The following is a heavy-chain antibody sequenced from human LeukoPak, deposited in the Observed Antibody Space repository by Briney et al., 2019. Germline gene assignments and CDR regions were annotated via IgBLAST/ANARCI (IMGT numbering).Heavy chain of an antibody. D-gene: IGHD6-25*01. J-gene: IGHJ5*02. CDR3: ARGGRLDWFDP. CDR1: GASVSLYY. CDR2: IYNDVSGDNT. V-gene: IGHV4-59*02. Sequence: SETLSLTCAVSGASVSLYYWSWIRQSPREGLEWIAYIYNDVSGDNTKYNPSLKSRVTISLDTSKNHFSLKLTSVTAADTAVYFCARGGRLDWFDPWGPGTLVTVSS.